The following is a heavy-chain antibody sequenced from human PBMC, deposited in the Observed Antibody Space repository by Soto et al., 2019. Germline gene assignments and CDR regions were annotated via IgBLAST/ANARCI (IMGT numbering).Heavy chain of an antibody. CDR3: AKDGSYYYDSSGHYQSGPIGY. Sequence: GGSLRLSCAVSGFTLSAYNMIWVRQAPGKGLEWVSSISSSSTYIYYADSVKGRFTISRDNPKNTLYLQMNSLRAEDTAVYYCAKDGSYYYDSSGHYQSGPIGYWGQGTLVTVSS. D-gene: IGHD3-22*01. CDR1: GFTLSAYN. CDR2: ISSSSTYI. J-gene: IGHJ4*02. V-gene: IGHV3-21*04.